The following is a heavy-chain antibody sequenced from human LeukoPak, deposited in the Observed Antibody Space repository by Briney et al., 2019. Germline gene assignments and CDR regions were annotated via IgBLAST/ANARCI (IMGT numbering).Heavy chain of an antibody. D-gene: IGHD6-13*01. CDR3: AREGEGGSSSNWSNRHLDY. Sequence: SETLSLTCAVSGGSISSSNWWSWVRQPPGKGLEWIGEIYHSGSTNYNPSLKSRVTISVDKSKNQFSLHLNSVTPEDTAVYYCAREGEGGSSSNWSNRHLDYWGQGALVTVSS. CDR1: GGSISSSNW. CDR2: IYHSGST. V-gene: IGHV4-4*02. J-gene: IGHJ4*02.